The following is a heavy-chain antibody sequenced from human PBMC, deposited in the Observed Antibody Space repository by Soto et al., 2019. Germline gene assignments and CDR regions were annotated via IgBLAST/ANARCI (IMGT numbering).Heavy chain of an antibody. CDR3: ARARDYYDSSGYQRGAFDL. J-gene: IGHJ3*01. V-gene: IGHV4-59*01. Sequence: QVQLQESGPGLVKPSETLSLTCTVSGGSISSSYWSWIRQPPGKGLEWIGYIYYSGSTNYNPSLKKRVTISVDTSKNQVPLKLSSVTAADTAVYYCARARDYYDSSGYQRGAFDLWGQGTMVTVS. CDR2: IYYSGST. CDR1: GGSISSSY. D-gene: IGHD3-22*01.